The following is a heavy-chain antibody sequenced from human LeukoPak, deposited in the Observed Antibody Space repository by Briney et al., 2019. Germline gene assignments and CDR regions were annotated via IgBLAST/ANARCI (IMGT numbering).Heavy chain of an antibody. Sequence: PSETLSLTCAVYGGSFSDYYWTWIRQPPGKGLEWIGDINHGGSTNYNPSLKSRVTISVDTSKNQFSLKLSSVTAADTAVYYCATIGRLGPLKNYSGMDVWGQGTTVTVSS. D-gene: IGHD3-10*01. CDR3: ATIGRLGPLKNYSGMDV. J-gene: IGHJ6*02. CDR2: INHGGST. V-gene: IGHV4-34*01. CDR1: GGSFSDYY.